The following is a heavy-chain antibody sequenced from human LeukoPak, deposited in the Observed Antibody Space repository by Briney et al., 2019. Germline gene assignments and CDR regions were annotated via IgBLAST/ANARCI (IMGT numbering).Heavy chain of an antibody. CDR2: ITGSGDIT. Sequence: GGSLRLSCAASGFSFITNAMNWVRQAPGKGLEWFSGITGSGDITYYADSVKGRFTISRDNSKNTLFLQMHSLRAEDTAVYYCAKDRGYSSTQIDYWGQGTLVTVSS. V-gene: IGHV3-23*01. J-gene: IGHJ4*02. D-gene: IGHD6-13*01. CDR3: AKDRGYSSTQIDY. CDR1: GFSFITNA.